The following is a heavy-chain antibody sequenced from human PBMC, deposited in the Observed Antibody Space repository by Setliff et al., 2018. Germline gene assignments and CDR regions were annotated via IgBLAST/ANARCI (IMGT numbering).Heavy chain of an antibody. V-gene: IGHV4-59*11. CDR3: ARGKTFFGAFIRAFDI. Sequence: SETLSLTCTVSGGSISSHSWSWIRQPPGKGLEWIGSIYYSGNTNYNPSLKSRVTISIDTSKNQFSLKLSSVTAADTAVYHCARGKTFFGAFIRAFDIWGQGRMVTVSS. J-gene: IGHJ3*02. CDR2: IYYSGNT. CDR1: GGSISSHS. D-gene: IGHD3-3*01.